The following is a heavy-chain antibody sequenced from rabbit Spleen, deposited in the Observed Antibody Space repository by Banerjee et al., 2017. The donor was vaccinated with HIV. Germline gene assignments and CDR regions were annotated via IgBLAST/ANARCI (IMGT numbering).Heavy chain of an antibody. D-gene: IGHD4-1*01. CDR3: ARDLDGVIGWNFGW. V-gene: IGHV1S40*01. Sequence: QSLEESGGGLVKPGASLTLTCKASGFSFNSGYDMCWVRQAPGKGLEWIACMYAGSSGSTYSATWAKGRFTISKTSSTTVTLQMTSLTAADTATYFCARDLDGVIGWNFGWWGQGTLVTVS. CDR2: MYAGSSGST. CDR1: GFSFNSGYD. J-gene: IGHJ4*01.